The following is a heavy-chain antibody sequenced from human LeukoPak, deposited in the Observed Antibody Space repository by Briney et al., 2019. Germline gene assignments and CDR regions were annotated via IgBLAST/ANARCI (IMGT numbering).Heavy chain of an antibody. J-gene: IGHJ3*02. D-gene: IGHD1-20*01. CDR3: ALEGITGTTGKNAFDI. CDR1: GGSISSSSYY. Sequence: PSETLSLTCTVSGGSISSSSYYWGWIRQPPGKGLEWIGSIYYSGSTYYNPSLKSRVTISVDTSKNQFSLKLSSVTAADTAVYYCALEGITGTTGKNAFDIWGQGTMVTVSS. CDR2: IYYSGST. V-gene: IGHV4-39*01.